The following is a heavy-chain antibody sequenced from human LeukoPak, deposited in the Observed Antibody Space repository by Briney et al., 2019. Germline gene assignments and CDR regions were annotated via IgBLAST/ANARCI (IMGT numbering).Heavy chain of an antibody. D-gene: IGHD6-19*01. CDR1: GFTFGSHW. V-gene: IGHV3-74*01. J-gene: IGHJ4*02. CDR3: ARRWAVAAVDY. Sequence: PGGSLRLSCTASGFTFGSHWMHWVRRAPGKGPVWVSRINSDGSSTDYADSVKARFTISRDNAKNTLYLQMNSLRTEDTAVYYCARRWAVAAVDYWGQGTLVTVSS. CDR2: INSDGSST.